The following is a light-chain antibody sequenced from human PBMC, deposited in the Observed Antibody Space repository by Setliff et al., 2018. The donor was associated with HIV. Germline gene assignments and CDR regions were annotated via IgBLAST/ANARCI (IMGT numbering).Light chain of an antibody. CDR1: SSDVGANNF. Sequence: QSALTQPASVSGSPGQSITISCTGTSSDVGANNFVSWYQQRPGEAPKLMISEVSNRPSGVSNRFSGSKSGNTASLTISGLQAEDEAHYYCSAYATSHTYVFGTGTKVPS. V-gene: IGLV2-14*03. CDR2: EVS. J-gene: IGLJ1*01. CDR3: SAYATSHTYV.